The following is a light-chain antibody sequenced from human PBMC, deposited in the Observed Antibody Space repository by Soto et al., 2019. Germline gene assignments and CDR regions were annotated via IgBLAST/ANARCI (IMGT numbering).Light chain of an antibody. Sequence: QSVLTQPPSVSGAPGQRVTIPCTGSSSNIGSFYDVHWYQQLPGTVPKLLIYGDNNRPSGVPDRFSGSKSGISASLAITGLQPEDEADYYCQSYDNSLSHVVFGGGTKLTVL. J-gene: IGLJ2*01. CDR1: SSNIGSFYD. CDR2: GDN. CDR3: QSYDNSLSHVV. V-gene: IGLV1-40*01.